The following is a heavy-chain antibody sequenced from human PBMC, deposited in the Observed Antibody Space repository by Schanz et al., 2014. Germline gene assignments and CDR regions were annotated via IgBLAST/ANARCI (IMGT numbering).Heavy chain of an antibody. CDR2: INTASGNT. CDR1: GYTFTAYG. Sequence: VQSVHSGTEVQKLGASVKVSCQTSGYTFTAYGINWVRQAPGRRLEWMGWINTASGNTRYSEAFQGRVTMTRDTSATTAYMELSSLSSEDTAVYYCARGRAFDYWGQGTLVTVSS. V-gene: IGHV1-3*04. CDR3: ARGRAFDY. J-gene: IGHJ4*02.